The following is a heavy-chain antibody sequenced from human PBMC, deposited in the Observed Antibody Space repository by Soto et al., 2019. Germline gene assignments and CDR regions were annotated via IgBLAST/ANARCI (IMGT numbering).Heavy chain of an antibody. CDR2: IYGDDDK. J-gene: IGHJ5*02. CDR1: GFSLTTSGVG. V-gene: IGHV2-5*02. CDR3: AHTAPYSTNWYIRDDWFDP. Sequence: QITLNESGPALVKPTQTLTLTCTFSGFSLTTSGVGVHWLRQPPGKALEWLAVIYGDDDKRYNPSLETRLTTTKETPKNPVVLTMTNMDPLYTATYYCAHTAPYSTNWYIRDDWFDPWGQGTLVTVSS. D-gene: IGHD6-13*01.